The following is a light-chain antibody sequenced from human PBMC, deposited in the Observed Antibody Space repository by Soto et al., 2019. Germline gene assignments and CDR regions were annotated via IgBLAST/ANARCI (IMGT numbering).Light chain of an antibody. J-gene: IGKJ4*01. CDR2: DAS. CDR1: QGVGSY. V-gene: IGKV3-11*01. CDR3: QQRSDWPPGT. Sequence: EIVLTQFPFTLSVSPGERATLSCRASQGVGSYLAWYQQKPGQAPRLLIYDASHRATDIPARFSGSGSGTDFTLTISGLEPEDFAVYYCQQRSDWPPGTFGGGTKVDI.